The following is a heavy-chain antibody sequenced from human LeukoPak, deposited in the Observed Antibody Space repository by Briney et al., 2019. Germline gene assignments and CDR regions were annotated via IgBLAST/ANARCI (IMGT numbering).Heavy chain of an antibody. CDR1: GIIFRKYA. V-gene: IGHV3-23*01. CDR3: PKQLLDTN. Sequence: PGGSLRLSCAASGIIFRKYAMTWVRQAPGKGPEWVSSINEVDPNTYYADSVKGRFTVSRDNSKNMLFLQMNSLRVEDTAVYYCPKQLLDTNWGQGTLVTVSS. CDR2: INEVDPNT. D-gene: IGHD1-1*01. J-gene: IGHJ4*02.